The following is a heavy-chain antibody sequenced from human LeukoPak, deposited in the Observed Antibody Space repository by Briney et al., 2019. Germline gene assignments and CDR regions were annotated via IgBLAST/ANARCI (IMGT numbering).Heavy chain of an antibody. D-gene: IGHD6-19*01. Sequence: GGSLRLSCAASGFTFSSSSMSWVRQAPGKGLEWVSVISGSGGSTDYADSVKGRFTISRDNSKNTLYLQINSLRAEDTAVCYCAKGSGWYVWGQGTLVTVSS. CDR3: AKGSGWYV. V-gene: IGHV3-23*01. CDR2: ISGSGGST. J-gene: IGHJ4*02. CDR1: GFTFSSSS.